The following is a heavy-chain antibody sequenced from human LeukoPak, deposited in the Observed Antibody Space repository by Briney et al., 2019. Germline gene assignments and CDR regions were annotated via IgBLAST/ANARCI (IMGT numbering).Heavy chain of an antibody. Sequence: GASVKVSCKASGYTFTSYGISWVRQAPGQGLEWMGWISAYNGNTNYAQKLQGRVIMTTDTTTSTAYMELRSLRSDDTAVYYCARDGGYCSSTSCFLYYFDYWGQGTLVTVSS. J-gene: IGHJ4*02. CDR1: GYTFTSYG. CDR3: ARDGGYCSSTSCFLYYFDY. CDR2: ISAYNGNT. D-gene: IGHD2-2*01. V-gene: IGHV1-18*01.